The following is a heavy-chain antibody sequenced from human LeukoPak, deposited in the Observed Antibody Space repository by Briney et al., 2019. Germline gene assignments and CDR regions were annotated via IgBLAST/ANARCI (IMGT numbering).Heavy chain of an antibody. D-gene: IGHD3-10*01. J-gene: IGHJ4*02. CDR1: GFTFSSYW. Sequence: GGSLRLSCAASGFTFSSYWMHWVRQAPGKGLVWVSRINSDGSSTSYADSVKGRFTISRDNAKNTLYLQMNSLRAEDTAVYYRARVGEWFGELFYYFDYWGQGTLVTVSS. CDR3: ARVGEWFGELFYYFDY. V-gene: IGHV3-74*01. CDR2: INSDGSST.